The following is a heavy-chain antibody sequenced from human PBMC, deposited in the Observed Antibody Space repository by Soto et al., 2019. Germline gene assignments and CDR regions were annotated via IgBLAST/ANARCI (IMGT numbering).Heavy chain of an antibody. J-gene: IGHJ4*02. CDR2: ISWNSGSI. CDR1: GFTFDDYA. V-gene: IGHV3-9*01. Sequence: EVQLVESGGGLVQPGRSLRLSCAASGFTFDDYAMHWVRQAPGKGLEWVSGISWNSGSIGNADSVKGRFTISRDNAKNSLYLQMNSLRAEDTALYYCAKGPFDYWGPGTLGTVSS. CDR3: AKGPFDY.